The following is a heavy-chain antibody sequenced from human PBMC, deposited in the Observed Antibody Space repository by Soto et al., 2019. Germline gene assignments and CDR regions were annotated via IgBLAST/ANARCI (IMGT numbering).Heavy chain of an antibody. CDR2: MNPNSGNT. J-gene: IGHJ4*02. Sequence: ASVKVSCKASGYTFTSYDINWVRQATGQGLEWMGWMNPNSGNTGYAQKFQGRVTMTRNTSISTAYMELSSLGSEDTAVYYCAIYYYDSSGYYLYSPYFDYWGQGTLVTVSS. V-gene: IGHV1-8*01. D-gene: IGHD3-22*01. CDR3: AIYYYDSSGYYLYSPYFDY. CDR1: GYTFTSYD.